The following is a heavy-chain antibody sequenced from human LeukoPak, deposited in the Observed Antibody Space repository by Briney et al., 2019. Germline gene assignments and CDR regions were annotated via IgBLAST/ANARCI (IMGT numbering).Heavy chain of an antibody. CDR3: AKDLLAARPSVQYFDY. CDR2: ISSSGSTI. J-gene: IGHJ4*02. D-gene: IGHD6-6*01. V-gene: IGHV3-11*04. Sequence: GGSLRLSCAASGFTFSDYYMSWIRQAPGKGLEWVSYISSSGSTIYYADSVKGRFTISRDNAKNSLYLQMNSLRAEDTAVYYCAKDLLAARPSVQYFDYWGQGTLVTVSS. CDR1: GFTFSDYY.